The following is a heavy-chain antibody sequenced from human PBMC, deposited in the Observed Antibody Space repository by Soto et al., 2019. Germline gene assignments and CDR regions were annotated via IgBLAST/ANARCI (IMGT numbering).Heavy chain of an antibody. D-gene: IGHD6-19*01. CDR3: VRTRQQWLVGDS. CDR2: INAGNGNT. V-gene: IGHV1-3*01. Sequence: ASGKVSCKASGYTLSSFGIHWVRQAPGQRLEWMGWINAGNGNTKYSQKLQGRVTFSRDTSANTAYMELTSLTSEDTAVYYCVRTRQQWLVGDSWGQGSLVTVSS. J-gene: IGHJ4*02. CDR1: GYTLSSFG.